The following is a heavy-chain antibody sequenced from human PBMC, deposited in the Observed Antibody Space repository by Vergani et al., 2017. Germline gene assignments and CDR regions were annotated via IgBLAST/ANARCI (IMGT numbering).Heavy chain of an antibody. Sequence: QVQLVQSGAEVKKPGASVKVSCKASGYTFTSYGISWVRQAPGQGLEWMGWMNPNSGNTGYAQKFQGRVTMTRNTSISTAYMELSSLRSEDTAVYYCARGFRSGRRLPGLNYYYYYYMDVWGKGP. CDR3: ARGFRSGRRLPGLNYYYYYYMDV. J-gene: IGHJ6*03. CDR2: MNPNSGNT. D-gene: IGHD6-25*01. V-gene: IGHV1-8*02. CDR1: GYTFTSYG.